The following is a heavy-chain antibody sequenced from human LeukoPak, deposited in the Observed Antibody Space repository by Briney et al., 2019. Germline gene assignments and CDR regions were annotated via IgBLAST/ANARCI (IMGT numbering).Heavy chain of an antibody. J-gene: IGHJ4*02. CDR3: ARAWGNDYDLNY. CDR1: KFSLSQYA. CDR2: IASSGSTI. V-gene: IGHV3-48*01. D-gene: IGHD3-3*01. Sequence: PGGSLRLSCAASKFSLSQYAMSWVRQAPGKGLEWVVYIASSGSTIYYGDSSMGRFTISRDDAKNSIYLQMNSLRAEDTAVYYCARAWGNDYDLNYWGQGTLVTVSS.